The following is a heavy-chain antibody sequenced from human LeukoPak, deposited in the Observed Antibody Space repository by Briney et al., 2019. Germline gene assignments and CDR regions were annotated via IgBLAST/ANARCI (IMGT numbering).Heavy chain of an antibody. Sequence: GGSLRLSCAASGSIFRTYAMSWVRQAPGKGLEWVSALSGSGDKTFHADSVRGRFTISRDNSKNTLYLQMNSLRAEDTAVYYCAKDLNYGFDYWGQGTLVTVSS. CDR3: AKDLNYGFDY. D-gene: IGHD4-11*01. J-gene: IGHJ4*02. CDR1: GSIFRTYA. CDR2: LSGSGDKT. V-gene: IGHV3-23*01.